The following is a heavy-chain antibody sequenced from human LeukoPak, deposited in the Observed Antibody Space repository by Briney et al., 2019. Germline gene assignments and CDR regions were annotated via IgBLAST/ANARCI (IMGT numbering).Heavy chain of an antibody. Sequence: GESLRLSCAASGFTFSSYSMNWVRQAPGKGLEWVSSISSSSSYIYYADSVKGRFTISRDNAKNSLYLQMNSLRAEDTAVYYCARSSYSSGWYVMGYWGQGTLVTVSS. D-gene: IGHD6-19*01. V-gene: IGHV3-21*01. CDR2: ISSSSSYI. J-gene: IGHJ4*02. CDR1: GFTFSSYS. CDR3: ARSSYSSGWYVMGY.